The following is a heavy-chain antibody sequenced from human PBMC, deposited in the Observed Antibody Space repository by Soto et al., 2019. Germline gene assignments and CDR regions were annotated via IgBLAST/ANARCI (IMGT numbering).Heavy chain of an antibody. D-gene: IGHD2-21*01. CDR3: VRSGTARLLRHSWFDT. CDR1: GFTFNTYD. V-gene: IGHV3-21*01. Sequence: EVQLVESGGGLVKPGGSLRLSCAASGFTFNTYDMNWVRQAPGKGLEWVASITTSSAYIYYADSLKGRITISRDNAKNSLFLQMNSRRDEDTALYYCVRSGTARLLRHSWFDTWGQGTLVTVSS. J-gene: IGHJ5*02. CDR2: ITTSSAYI.